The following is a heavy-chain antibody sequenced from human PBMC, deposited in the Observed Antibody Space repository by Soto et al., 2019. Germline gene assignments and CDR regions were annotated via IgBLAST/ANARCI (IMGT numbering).Heavy chain of an antibody. CDR1: GGSVSSGYY. CDR2: IYYSGST. V-gene: IGHV4-39*07. D-gene: IGHD1-26*01. J-gene: IGHJ6*02. CDR3: ARVSGSYYYGMDV. Sequence: SETLSLTCSVSGGSVSSGYYWNWIRQPPGKGLEWIGSIYYSGSTYYNPSLKSRVTISVDKSKNQFSLKLSSVTAADTAVYYCARVSGSYYYGMDVWGQGTTVTVSS.